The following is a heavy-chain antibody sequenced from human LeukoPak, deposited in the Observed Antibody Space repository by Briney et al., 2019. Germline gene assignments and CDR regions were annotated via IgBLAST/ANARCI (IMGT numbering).Heavy chain of an antibody. D-gene: IGHD6-19*01. CDR3: ARRGVAGTFDY. CDR2: IYYSGST. CDR1: GGSISSYY. Sequence: SETLSLTCTVSGGSISSYYWSWIRQPPGKGLEWIGYIYYSGSTNYNPSLESRVTISVDTSKNQFSLKLSSVTAADTAVYYCARRGVAGTFDYWGQGTLVTVSS. J-gene: IGHJ4*02. V-gene: IGHV4-59*08.